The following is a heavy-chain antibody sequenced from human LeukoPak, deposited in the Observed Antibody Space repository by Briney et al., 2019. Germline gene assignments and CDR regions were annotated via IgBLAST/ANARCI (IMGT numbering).Heavy chain of an antibody. CDR1: GDSISDYY. V-gene: IGHV4-4*07. Sequence: SETLSLTCTVSGDSISDYYWSWIRQPAGKGLELIGRIYTNGITNYNPSLKSRVTTSVDTSKNQLSLRLSSVTAADTAVYYCARAPPYCSSTSCYRGWFDPWGQGTLVTVSS. J-gene: IGHJ5*02. CDR2: IYTNGIT. CDR3: ARAPPYCSSTSCYRGWFDP. D-gene: IGHD2-2*01.